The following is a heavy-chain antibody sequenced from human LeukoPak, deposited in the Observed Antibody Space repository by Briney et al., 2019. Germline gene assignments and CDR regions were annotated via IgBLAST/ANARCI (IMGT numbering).Heavy chain of an antibody. Sequence: SETLSLTRAVSGGSISSGGYSWSWIRQPPGKGLEWIGYIYHSGSTYYNPSLKSRVTISVDRSKNQFSLKLSSVTAADTAVYYCARDSGGQWLVHFEFWGQGTLVTVSS. D-gene: IGHD6-19*01. V-gene: IGHV4-30-2*01. CDR3: ARDSGGQWLVHFEF. CDR2: IYHSGST. CDR1: GGSISSGGYS. J-gene: IGHJ4*02.